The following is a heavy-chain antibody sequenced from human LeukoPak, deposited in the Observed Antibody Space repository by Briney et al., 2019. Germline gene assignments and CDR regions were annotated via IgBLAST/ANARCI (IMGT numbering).Heavy chain of an antibody. D-gene: IGHD2-2*01. Sequence: SETLSLTCAVYGGSFSGYYWSWIRQPPGKGLEWIGEINHSGSTNYNPSLKSRFTISVDTSKNKFSLKLSSVTAADTAVYYCARGGRAIVVVPTNEGFGYWGQGTLVTVSS. CDR3: ARGGRAIVVVPTNEGFGY. V-gene: IGHV4-34*01. J-gene: IGHJ4*02. CDR1: GGSFSGYY. CDR2: INHSGST.